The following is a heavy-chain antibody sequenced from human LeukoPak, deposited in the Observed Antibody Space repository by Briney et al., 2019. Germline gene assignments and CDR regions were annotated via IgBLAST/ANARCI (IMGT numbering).Heavy chain of an antibody. CDR2: IYYSGST. Sequence: PSETLSLTCIVSGGSLSSYYWSWIRQPPGKGLEWIGYIYYSGSTNYNPSLKSRVTISVDTSKNQFSLKLSSVTAADTAVYYCARARRLAVAGTTWGYYFDYWGQGTLVTVSS. J-gene: IGHJ4*02. CDR3: ARARRLAVAGTTWGYYFDY. V-gene: IGHV4-59*01. D-gene: IGHD6-19*01. CDR1: GGSLSSYY.